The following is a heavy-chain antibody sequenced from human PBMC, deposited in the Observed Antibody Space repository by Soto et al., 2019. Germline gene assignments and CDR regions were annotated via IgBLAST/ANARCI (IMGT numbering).Heavy chain of an antibody. V-gene: IGHV3-53*01. D-gene: IGHD3-22*01. CDR2: IYSGGRT. CDR3: ASLAYDSKGY. Sequence: VGSLRLSCAASGFSVSSNHMSWVRQAPGKGLEWVSVIYSGGRTDYTDSVKGRFPISRDNSRNTLYLQMISLRAEDTAIYYCASLAYDSKGYWGQGTLVTVSS. CDR1: GFSVSSNH. J-gene: IGHJ4*02.